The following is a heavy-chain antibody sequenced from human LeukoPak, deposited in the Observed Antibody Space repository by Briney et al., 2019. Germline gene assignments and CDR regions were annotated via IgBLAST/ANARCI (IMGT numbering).Heavy chain of an antibody. Sequence: GSLRLSRAASGITFSSYSMNWVRQAPGKGLEWVSSISTSSSYIYYADSVKGRFTISRDNAKNSLYLQMNSLRAEDTAVYYCARRYGDYVGSFEYWGQGTQVTVSS. J-gene: IGHJ4*02. CDR2: ISTSSSYI. V-gene: IGHV3-21*01. CDR3: ARRYGDYVGSFEY. D-gene: IGHD4-17*01. CDR1: GITFSSYS.